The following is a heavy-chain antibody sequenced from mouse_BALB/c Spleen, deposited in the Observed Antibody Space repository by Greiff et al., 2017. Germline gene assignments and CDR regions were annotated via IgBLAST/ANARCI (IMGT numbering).Heavy chain of an antibody. CDR3: ARGGNYGNFFDY. CDR2: ISDGGSYT. CDR1: GFTFSDYY. V-gene: IGHV5-4*02. D-gene: IGHD2-1*01. J-gene: IGHJ2*01. Sequence: EVQLVESGGGLVKPGGSLKLSCAASGFTFSDYYMYWVRQTPEKRLEWVATISDGGSYTYYPDSVKGRFTISRDNAKNNLYLQMSSLKSEDTAMYYCARGGNYGNFFDYWGQGTTLTVSS.